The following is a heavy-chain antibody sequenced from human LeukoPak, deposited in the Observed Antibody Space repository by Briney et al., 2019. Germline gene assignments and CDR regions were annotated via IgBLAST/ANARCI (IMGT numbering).Heavy chain of an antibody. V-gene: IGHV4-34*01. CDR3: ARVNMVRGLHVDY. D-gene: IGHD3-10*01. CDR1: GGSFSGYY. J-gene: IGHJ4*02. CDR2: INHSGST. Sequence: PSETLSLTCAVYGGSFSGYYWSWIRQPPGKGLEWIGEINHSGSTNYNPSLKSRVTISVDTSKNQFSLKLSSVTAADTAVYYCARVNMVRGLHVDYWGQGTLVTVSS.